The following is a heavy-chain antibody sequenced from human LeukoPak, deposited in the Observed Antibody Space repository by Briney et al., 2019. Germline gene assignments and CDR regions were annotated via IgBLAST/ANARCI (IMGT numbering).Heavy chain of an antibody. CDR3: AKDRGSGWSYYFDY. V-gene: IGHV3-30*18. J-gene: IGHJ4*02. CDR1: GFTFRTYG. Sequence: GRSLRLSCAASGFTFRTYGMHWVRQAPGEGLEWVAVTSYDGANNYYADSVKGRFTISRDNSKNTLYLQMNTLRPEDTAVYHCAKDRGSGWSYYFDYWGQGTLVTVSS. CDR2: TSYDGANN. D-gene: IGHD6-19*01.